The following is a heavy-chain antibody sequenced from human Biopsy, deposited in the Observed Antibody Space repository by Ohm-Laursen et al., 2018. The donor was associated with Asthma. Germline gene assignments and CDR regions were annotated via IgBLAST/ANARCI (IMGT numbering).Heavy chain of an antibody. CDR2: IYYSGST. D-gene: IGHD6-6*01. J-gene: IGHJ4*02. CDR1: GGSISSYY. Sequence: SDTLSLTCTVSGGSISSYYWSWIRQPPGKGLEWIGYIYYSGSTNYNPSLKSRVTISVDTSKNQFSLKLSSVIAADTAVYYCARGGWGQLGLGYWGQGTLVTVSS. V-gene: IGHV4-59*07. CDR3: ARGGWGQLGLGY.